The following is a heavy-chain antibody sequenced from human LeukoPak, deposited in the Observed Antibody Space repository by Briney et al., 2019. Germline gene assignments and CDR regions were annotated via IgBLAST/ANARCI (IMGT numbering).Heavy chain of an antibody. D-gene: IGHD2-2*02. J-gene: IGHJ4*02. V-gene: IGHV1-2*06. CDR2: INPNSGGT. CDR1: GYTFTGYY. CDR3: ARAQRCSSTSCYIGAY. Sequence: ASVKVSCKASGYTFTGYYMHWVRQAPGQGPEWMGRINPNSGGTNYAQKFQGRVTMTRDTSISTAYMELSRLRSDDTAVYYCARAQRCSSTSCYIGAYWGQGTLVTVSS.